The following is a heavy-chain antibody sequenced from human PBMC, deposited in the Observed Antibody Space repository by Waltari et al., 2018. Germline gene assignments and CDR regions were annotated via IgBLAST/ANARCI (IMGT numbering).Heavy chain of an antibody. CDR1: GYTLTELS. Sequence: QVQLVQSGAEVKKPGASVKVSCKVSGYTLTELSMHWVRQAPGKGLEWMGGFDPEDDETIYAQKFQGRVTMTVDTSTDTAYMELSSLRSEYTAVYYCATPRGRLLNWFGADLGFDYWGQGTLVTVSS. J-gene: IGHJ4*02. CDR2: FDPEDDET. D-gene: IGHD3-10*01. CDR3: ATPRGRLLNWFGADLGFDY. V-gene: IGHV1-24*01.